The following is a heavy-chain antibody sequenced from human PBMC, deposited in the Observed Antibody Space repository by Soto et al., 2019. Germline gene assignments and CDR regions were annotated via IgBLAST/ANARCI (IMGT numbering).Heavy chain of an antibody. V-gene: IGHV3-30*18. J-gene: IGHJ3*02. CDR3: AKSPGGYYSFDI. CDR2: ISYDGSNK. D-gene: IGHD3-3*01. CDR1: GFTFSSYG. Sequence: PGGSLRLSCAASGFTFSSYGMHWVRQAPGKGLEWVAVISYDGSNKYYADSVKGRFTISRDNSKNTLYLQMNSLRAEDTAVYYCAKSPGGYYSFDIWGQGTIVTVSS.